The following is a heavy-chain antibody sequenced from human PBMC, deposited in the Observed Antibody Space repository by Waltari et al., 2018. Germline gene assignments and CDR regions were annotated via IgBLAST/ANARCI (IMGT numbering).Heavy chain of an antibody. J-gene: IGHJ4*02. CDR2: ISYDGSNK. D-gene: IGHD3-22*01. Sequence: QVQLVESGGGVVQPGRSLRLSCAASGFTFSSYAMHWVRQAPGKGLEWVAVISYDGSNKYYADAVKGRFTISRDNSKNTLYLQMNSLRAEDTAVYYCARASSRYYYDSSGYSSPGYWGQGTLVTVSS. V-gene: IGHV3-30*01. CDR3: ARASSRYYYDSSGYSSPGY. CDR1: GFTFSSYA.